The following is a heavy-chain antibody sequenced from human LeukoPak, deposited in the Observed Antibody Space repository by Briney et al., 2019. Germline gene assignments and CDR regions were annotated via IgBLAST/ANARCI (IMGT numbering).Heavy chain of an antibody. J-gene: IGHJ3*02. V-gene: IGHV3-21*01. Sequence: PGGSLRLSCAASGFTFSSYAMNWVRQAPGRGLEWVSSISSSSRSIYNADSVKGRSTISRDNAKRSLYLQMNSLRAEDTAVYYCARDRDDDSSGSIDDAFDIWGQGTMVTVSS. CDR3: ARDRDDDSSGSIDDAFDI. CDR1: GFTFSSYA. D-gene: IGHD3-22*01. CDR2: ISSSSRSI.